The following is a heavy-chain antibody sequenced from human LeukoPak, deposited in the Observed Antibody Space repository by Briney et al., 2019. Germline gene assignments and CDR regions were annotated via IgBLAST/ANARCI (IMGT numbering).Heavy chain of an antibody. V-gene: IGHV1-2*02. CDR1: GYTFTAYY. J-gene: IGHJ4*02. CDR3: ARQGSNSSGWYPVDD. D-gene: IGHD6-19*01. CDR2: MNPNSGGT. Sequence: ASVKVSCKASGYTFTAYYMHWVRQAPGQGLEWMGWMNPNSGGTKYAQTFQGRVTLTRDTSISTAYLELSSLTSDDTAVYFRARQGSNSSGWYPVDDWGQGTLVTVSS.